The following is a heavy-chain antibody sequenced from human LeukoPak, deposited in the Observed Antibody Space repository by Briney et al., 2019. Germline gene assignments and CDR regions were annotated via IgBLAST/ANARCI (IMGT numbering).Heavy chain of an antibody. J-gene: IGHJ5*02. CDR2: ISGSGGST. CDR3: ARDQVTTFLNWFDP. D-gene: IGHD4-17*01. V-gene: IGHV3-21*01. Sequence: PGGSLRLSCAASGFTFSTYVVNWVRQAPGKGLEWVSAISGSGGSTYYADSVKGRFTISRDNAKNSLYLQMNSLRAEDTAVYYCARDQVTTFLNWFDPWGQGTLVTVSS. CDR1: GFTFSTYV.